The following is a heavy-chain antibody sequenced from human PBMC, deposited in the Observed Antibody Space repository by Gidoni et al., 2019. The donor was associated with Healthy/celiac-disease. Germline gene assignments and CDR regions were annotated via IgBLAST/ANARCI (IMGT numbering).Heavy chain of an antibody. CDR2: ISYDGSNK. J-gene: IGHJ5*02. CDR1: GFPFSSYG. Sequence: QVQLVESGGGVVQPGRSLRLSCAASGFPFSSYGMHWVRQAPGKGLEWVAVISYDGSNKYYADSVKGRFTISRDNSKNTLYLQMNSLRAEDTAVYYCAKDAEDIVVVPANWFDPWGQGTLVTVSS. D-gene: IGHD2-2*01. V-gene: IGHV3-30*18. CDR3: AKDAEDIVVVPANWFDP.